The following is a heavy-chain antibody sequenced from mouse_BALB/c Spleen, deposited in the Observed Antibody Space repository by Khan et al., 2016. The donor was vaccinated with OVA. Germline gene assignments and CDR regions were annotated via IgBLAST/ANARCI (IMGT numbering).Heavy chain of an antibody. Sequence: EVQLQESGPGLVKPSQSLTLTCTASGYSITSDYAWYWIRQFPGNKLEWTRYISASGSTNYKPNLKSRISITRNTSKNPLYLQLNSLTTEDTATYDCFRDGTHYYYDMDYWGQGTSVTVSS. CDR3: FRDGTHYYYDMDY. CDR2: ISASGST. V-gene: IGHV3-2*02. CDR1: GYSITSDYA. D-gene: IGHD2-1*01. J-gene: IGHJ4*01.